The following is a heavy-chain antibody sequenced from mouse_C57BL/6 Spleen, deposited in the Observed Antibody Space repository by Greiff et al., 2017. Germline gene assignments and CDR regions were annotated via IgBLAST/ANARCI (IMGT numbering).Heavy chain of an antibody. CDR2: IHPNSGST. Sequence: VQLQQPGAELVKPGASVKLSCKASGYTFTSYWMHWVKQRPGQGLEWIGMIHPNSGSTNYNEKFKSMATLTVDRSSSTAYMQLSSLTSEDSAVYYSANYYDYDGGDYYAMDYWGQGTSVTVSS. CDR3: ANYYDYDGGDYYAMDY. V-gene: IGHV1-64*01. CDR1: GYTFTSYW. J-gene: IGHJ4*01. D-gene: IGHD2-4*01.